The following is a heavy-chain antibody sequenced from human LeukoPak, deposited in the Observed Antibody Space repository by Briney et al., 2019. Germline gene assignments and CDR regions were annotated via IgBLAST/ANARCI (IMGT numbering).Heavy chain of an antibody. CDR1: GFTFSNYP. CDR3: ARGHDYGDL. Sequence: GGSLRLSCAASGFTFSNYPMNWVRQAPGKGLEWISYISRSGSPIYYADSVKGRFTISRDNAKNSLYLQMNSLRAEDTAVYYCARGHDYGDLWGQGTPVTVSS. CDR2: ISRSGSPI. D-gene: IGHD4-17*01. J-gene: IGHJ5*02. V-gene: IGHV3-48*04.